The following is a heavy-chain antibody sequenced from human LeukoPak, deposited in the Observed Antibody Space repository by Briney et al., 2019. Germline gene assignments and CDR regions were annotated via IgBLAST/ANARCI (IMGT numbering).Heavy chain of an antibody. CDR2: MNPNSGNT. J-gene: IGHJ4*02. Sequence: APVKVSCKASRYTFTSYDINWVRQATGQGLEWMGWMNPNSGNTDYAQKFQDRVTMTRNTSISTAYMELSSLRSEDTALYYCARGKDYYGSGNSLDYWGQGTLVTVSS. CDR1: RYTFTSYD. V-gene: IGHV1-8*01. D-gene: IGHD3-10*01. CDR3: ARGKDYYGSGNSLDY.